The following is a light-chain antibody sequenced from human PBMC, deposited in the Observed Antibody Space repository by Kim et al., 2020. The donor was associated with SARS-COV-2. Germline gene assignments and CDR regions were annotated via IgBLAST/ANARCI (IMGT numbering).Light chain of an antibody. J-gene: IGKJ4*01. CDR1: QSVGYN. CDR2: GAS. CDR3: QHDA. V-gene: IGKV3-15*01. Sequence: FPAVLSASAGERVTLSGSASQSVGYNLAWYQQRSGQAPRLLIYGASTRATGIPARFSGSGSGTDFTLTISNLQSEDFAVYYCQHDAFGGGTKLEI.